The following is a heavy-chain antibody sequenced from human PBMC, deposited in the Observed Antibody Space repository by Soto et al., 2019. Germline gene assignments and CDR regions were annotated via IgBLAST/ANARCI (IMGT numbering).Heavy chain of an antibody. Sequence: GGSLRLSCATSGFTFSSYAMSWVRQAPVKGLEWVSGISVSGDSRYDADSVKGRFTISRDNSKSTPYLQMNSLRAEDTAVYYCATIFRYGDPEYWGQGVLVTVSS. V-gene: IGHV3-23*01. CDR3: ATIFRYGDPEY. D-gene: IGHD2-21*02. J-gene: IGHJ4*02. CDR2: ISVSGDSR. CDR1: GFTFSSYA.